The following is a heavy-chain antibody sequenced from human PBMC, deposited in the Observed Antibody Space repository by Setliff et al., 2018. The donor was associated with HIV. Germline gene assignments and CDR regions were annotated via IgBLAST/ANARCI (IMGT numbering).Heavy chain of an antibody. Sequence: SVKVSCKASGGTFSSYPIGWVRQAPGQGLEWMGGIIPIFGTTHYAQKFQGRVTVTADESTSTAYMELSSLRSEDTAVYYCARAVVPTYYDVLAGYVYYMDVWGKGTTVTV. D-gene: IGHD3-9*01. J-gene: IGHJ6*03. CDR1: GGTFSSYP. V-gene: IGHV1-69*13. CDR2: IIPIFGTT. CDR3: ARAVVPTYYDVLAGYVYYMDV.